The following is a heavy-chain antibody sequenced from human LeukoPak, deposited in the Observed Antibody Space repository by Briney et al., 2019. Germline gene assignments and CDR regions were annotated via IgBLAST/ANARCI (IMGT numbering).Heavy chain of an antibody. CDR2: IIPIFGTA. CDR3: ARENCSGGSCYNHLGY. CDR1: GGTFGSYA. Sequence: VASVKVSCKASGGTFGSYAISWVRQAPGQGLEWMGGIIPIFGTANYAQKFQGRVTITADESTSTAYMELSSLRSEDTAVYYCARENCSGGSCYNHLGYWGQGTLVTVSS. V-gene: IGHV1-69*13. D-gene: IGHD2-15*01. J-gene: IGHJ4*02.